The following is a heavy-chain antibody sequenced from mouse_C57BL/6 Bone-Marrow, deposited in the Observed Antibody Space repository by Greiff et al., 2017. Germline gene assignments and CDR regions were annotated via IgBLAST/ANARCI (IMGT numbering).Heavy chain of an antibody. CDR3: ASRAFAY. D-gene: IGHD3-3*01. CDR1: GYTFTSYW. CDR2: IDPNSGGT. J-gene: IGHJ3*01. V-gene: IGHV1-72*01. Sequence: QVQLKQPGAELVKPGASVKLSCKASGYTFTSYWMHWVKQRPGRGLEWIGRIDPNSGGTKYNEKFKSKATLTVDKPSSTAYMQLSSLTSEASAVYYCASRAFAYWGQGTLVTVSA.